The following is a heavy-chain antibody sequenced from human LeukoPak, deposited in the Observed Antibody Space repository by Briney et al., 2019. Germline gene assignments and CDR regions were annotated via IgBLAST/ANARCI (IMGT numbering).Heavy chain of an antibody. V-gene: IGHV4-38-2*02. Sequence: KPSETLSLTCTVSGYSISSGYHWGWIRQPPGKGLEWIGSIYHSGSTYYNPSLKSRVTISVDTSKNQFSLKLSSVTAADTAVYYCARQHYDFWSGYYKDYYYYYMDVWGKGTRVTVSS. D-gene: IGHD3-3*01. CDR1: GYSISSGYH. J-gene: IGHJ6*03. CDR2: IYHSGST. CDR3: ARQHYDFWSGYYKDYYYYYMDV.